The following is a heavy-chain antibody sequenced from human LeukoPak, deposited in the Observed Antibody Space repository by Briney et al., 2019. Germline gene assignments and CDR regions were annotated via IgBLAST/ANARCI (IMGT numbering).Heavy chain of an antibody. CDR2: IYYSGST. V-gene: IGHV4-39*07. CDR3: AGVQYFDNGGYWNLDY. J-gene: IGHJ4*02. CDR1: GGSISSSSYY. D-gene: IGHD3-22*01. Sequence: SETLSLTCTVSGGSISSSSYYWGWIRQPPGKGLEWIGSIYYSGSTYYNPSLKSRVTISADTSKNQFSLKLSSVTAADTAVYYCAGVQYFDNGGYWNLDYWGQGTLVTVSS.